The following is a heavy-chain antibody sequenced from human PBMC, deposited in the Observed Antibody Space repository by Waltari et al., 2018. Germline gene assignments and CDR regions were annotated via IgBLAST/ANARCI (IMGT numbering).Heavy chain of an antibody. J-gene: IGHJ5*02. V-gene: IGHV1-2*02. CDR3: ARGTYYYDSSGNNWFDP. Sequence: QVQLVQSGAEVKKPGASVKVSCKASGYTFTGYYMHWVRQAPGQGLEWMGWINPNSGGTNYAQKFQGRVTMTRDTSISTAYMELSRLRSDDTAVYYCARGTYYYDSSGNNWFDPWGQETLVTVSS. D-gene: IGHD3-22*01. CDR2: INPNSGGT. CDR1: GYTFTGYY.